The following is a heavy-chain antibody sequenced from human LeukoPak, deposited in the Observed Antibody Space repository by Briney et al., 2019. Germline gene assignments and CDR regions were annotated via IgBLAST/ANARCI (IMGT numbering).Heavy chain of an antibody. V-gene: IGHV4-4*07. Sequence: SETLSLTCTVSGGSISNYYWNWIRQPAGKGLEWIGRIYASGSTNYNPSLKSRVTISMDKSKNHFSLNLKSVTAADTGFYYCARDFYGDDGHHPFDYWGQGIQVTVSS. CDR2: IYASGST. CDR1: GGSISNYY. CDR3: ARDFYGDDGHHPFDY. D-gene: IGHD2/OR15-2a*01. J-gene: IGHJ4*02.